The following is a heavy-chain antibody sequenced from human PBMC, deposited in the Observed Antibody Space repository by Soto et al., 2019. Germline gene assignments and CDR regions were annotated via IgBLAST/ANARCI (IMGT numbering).Heavy chain of an antibody. CDR2: IIPIFSTT. Sequence: GASVKVSCKASGGTFSSYAISWVRQAPGQGLEWMGGIIPIFSTTYYAQKFQGRVTITADESTSTAYMELNSLRSEDTALYYCARDHPGYCSGGSCLYYYGLDVWGQGTTVTV. V-gene: IGHV1-69*13. D-gene: IGHD2-15*01. J-gene: IGHJ6*02. CDR1: GGTFSSYA. CDR3: ARDHPGYCSGGSCLYYYGLDV.